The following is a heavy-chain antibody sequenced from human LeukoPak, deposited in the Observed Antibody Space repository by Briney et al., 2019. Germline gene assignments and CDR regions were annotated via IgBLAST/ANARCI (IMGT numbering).Heavy chain of an antibody. CDR1: GGTFSSYA. V-gene: IGHV1-69*01. Sequence: SVKVSCKASGGTFSSYAISWVRQAPGQGLEWMGGIIPIFGTANYAQKFQGRVTITADESTSTAYMELSSLRSEDTAVYYCARSLITMVRGVTPYYYYMDVWGKGTTVTISS. CDR2: IIPIFGTA. D-gene: IGHD3-10*01. CDR3: ARSLITMVRGVTPYYYYMDV. J-gene: IGHJ6*03.